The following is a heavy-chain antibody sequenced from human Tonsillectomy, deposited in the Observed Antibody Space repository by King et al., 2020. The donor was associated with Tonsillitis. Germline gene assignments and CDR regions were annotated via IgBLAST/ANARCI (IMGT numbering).Heavy chain of an antibody. V-gene: IGHV4-39*01. CDR3: ATSLGGDTGYVGQWFDP. Sequence: QLQESGPGLVKPSETLSLTCKVSGDSISSTTFYWGWIRQPPGKGLEWIGSIYFSGSTHYNPSLGSRVTISADLSKNQFSLKLRSVTAVDTAVYFCATSLGGDTGYVGQWFDPWGQGALVTVSS. D-gene: IGHD5-12*01. CDR2: IYFSGST. J-gene: IGHJ5*02. CDR1: GDSISSTTFY.